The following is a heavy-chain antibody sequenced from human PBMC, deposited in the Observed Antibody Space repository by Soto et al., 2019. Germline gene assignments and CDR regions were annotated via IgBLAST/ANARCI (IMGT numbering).Heavy chain of an antibody. Sequence: SETLSLTCAVSGGSISSSNWWSWVRQPPGKGLEWIGEIYHSGSTNYNPSLKSRVTISVDKSKNQFSLKLSSVTAADTAVYYCARERAVGIAVALNWFDPWGQGTLVTVSS. V-gene: IGHV4-4*02. J-gene: IGHJ5*02. CDR2: IYHSGST. D-gene: IGHD6-19*01. CDR3: ARERAVGIAVALNWFDP. CDR1: GGSISSSNW.